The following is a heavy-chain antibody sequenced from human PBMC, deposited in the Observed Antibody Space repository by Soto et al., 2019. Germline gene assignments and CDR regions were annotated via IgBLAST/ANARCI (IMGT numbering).Heavy chain of an antibody. D-gene: IGHD2-15*01. CDR1: GYTFTSYY. CDR2: INPSGGST. CDR3: ARDSSTGTCYYCYFDY. Sequence: ASVKVSCKASGYTFTSYYMHWVRQAPGQGLEWMGIINPSGGSTSYAQKFQGRVTMTRDTSTSTVYMELSSLRSEDTAVYYCARDSSTGTCYYCYFDYWGQGTVVTVSS. J-gene: IGHJ4*02. V-gene: IGHV1-46*03.